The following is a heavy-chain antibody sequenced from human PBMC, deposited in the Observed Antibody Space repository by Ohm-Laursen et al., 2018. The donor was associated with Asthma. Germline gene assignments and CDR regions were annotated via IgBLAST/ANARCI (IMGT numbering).Heavy chain of an antibody. Sequence: RSLRLSCAATGFTFTSYGMHWVRQAPGKGLEWVAVIWYDGSNKYYADSVKGRFAISRDNAHNSLYLQMNSLRAEDTAFYYCAVSIYAYGEGAYWGQGTLVTVSS. D-gene: IGHD3-10*01. CDR2: IWYDGSNK. V-gene: IGHV3-33*03. J-gene: IGHJ4*02. CDR1: GFTFTSYG. CDR3: AVSIYAYGEGAY.